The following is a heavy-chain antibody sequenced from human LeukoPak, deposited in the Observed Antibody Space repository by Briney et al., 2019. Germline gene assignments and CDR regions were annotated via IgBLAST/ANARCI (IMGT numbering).Heavy chain of an antibody. CDR1: GGSISSYN. J-gene: IGHJ6*03. D-gene: IGHD3-10*01. CDR2: IYYSGYT. CDR3: ARTTMVRGTYYMDV. V-gene: IGHV4-59*12. Sequence: SETLSLTCTASGGSISSYNWSWIRRPPGKGLEWIGYIYYSGYTNYNPSLKSRVTISVDTSKNQFSLKMRSVTAADTAVYYCARTTMVRGTYYMDVWGKGTTVTISS.